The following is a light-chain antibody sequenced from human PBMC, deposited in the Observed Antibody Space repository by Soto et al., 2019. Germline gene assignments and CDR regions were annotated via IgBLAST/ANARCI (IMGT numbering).Light chain of an antibody. CDR1: SSNIETNY. V-gene: IGLV1-47*01. CDR2: RNN. J-gene: IGLJ2*01. Sequence: QCALTPPPSASGTPGQRATIPCSGHSSNIETNYVYWYQQLPGTAPKLLIYRNNQRPSGVPDRFSASKSGTSASLAISGLRSEDEAHYYCAAWDDTLNSLLFGGGTKDTV. CDR3: AAWDDTLNSLL.